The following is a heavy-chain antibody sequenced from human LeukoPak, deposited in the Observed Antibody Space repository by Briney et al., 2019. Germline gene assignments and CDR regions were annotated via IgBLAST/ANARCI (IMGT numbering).Heavy chain of an antibody. D-gene: IGHD3-10*01. CDR3: AKSTGKYGP. V-gene: IGHV3-74*01. CDR2: VNSDGSST. CDR1: GFTFSSYW. Sequence: PGGSLRLSCAASGFTFSSYWMHWVRQAPGKGLVWVSRVNSDGSSTTYADSVKGRFTISRDNAKNTLYLQMNSLRAEDTAVYYCAKSTGKYGPWGQGTLDTVSS. J-gene: IGHJ5*02.